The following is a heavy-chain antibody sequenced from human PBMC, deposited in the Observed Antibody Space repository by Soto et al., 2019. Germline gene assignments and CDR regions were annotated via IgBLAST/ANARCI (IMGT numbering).Heavy chain of an antibody. CDR3: ATDLLTAVAGEEGY. CDR1: GYTFASYG. Sequence: ASVKVSYKASGYTFASYGISWVRQAPGQGLEWMGWISAYNGNTNYAQKLQGRVTMTEDSSTDTAYMELSSLGSEDTAMYYCATDLLTAVAGEEGYWGQGTLVTVSS. D-gene: IGHD6-19*01. CDR2: ISAYNGNT. V-gene: IGHV1-18*01. J-gene: IGHJ4*02.